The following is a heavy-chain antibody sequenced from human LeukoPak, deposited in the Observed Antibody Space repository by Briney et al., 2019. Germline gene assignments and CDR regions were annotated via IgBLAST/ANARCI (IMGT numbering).Heavy chain of an antibody. CDR3: ARRRSLRAGWFET. J-gene: IGHJ5*02. Sequence: GGSLRLSCAASGFPFSNYWMHWVRQAPGKGLVWVSHTNSDGSSTTYADSVKGRFTISRDNAKSTLFLQMNSLRAGDTAVYYCARRRSLRAGWFETWGQGTQVIVSS. D-gene: IGHD2-15*01. CDR1: GFPFSNYW. V-gene: IGHV3-74*01. CDR2: TNSDGSST.